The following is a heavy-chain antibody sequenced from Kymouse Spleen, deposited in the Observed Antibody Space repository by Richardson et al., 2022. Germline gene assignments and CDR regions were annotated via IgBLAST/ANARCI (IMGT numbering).Heavy chain of an antibody. CDR2: IGTAGDT. CDR3: ARGPSSSWYYYYYGMDV. J-gene: IGHJ6*02. D-gene: IGHD6-13*01. Sequence: EVQLVESGGGLVQPGGSLRLSCAASGFTFSSYDMHWVRQATGKGLEWVSAIGTAGDTYYPGSVKGRFTISRENAKNSLYLQMNSLRAGDTAVYYCARGPSSSWYYYYYGMDVWGQGTTVTVSS. V-gene: IGHV3-13*01. CDR1: GFTFSSYD.